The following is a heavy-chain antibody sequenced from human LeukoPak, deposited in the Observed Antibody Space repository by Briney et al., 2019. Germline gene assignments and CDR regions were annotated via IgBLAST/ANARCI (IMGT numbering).Heavy chain of an antibody. J-gene: IGHJ4*02. CDR1: GFTFSNYA. CDR2: ISGDGGGT. CDR3: ARGIDYYDSSGYYPDY. V-gene: IGHV3-23*01. D-gene: IGHD3-22*01. Sequence: PGGSLRLSCAASGFTFSNYAMTWVRQAPGRGLEWVSSISGDGGGTYYAGSLKGRFTISRDNSKNTLYLQMNSLRAEDTAVYYCARGIDYYDSSGYYPDYWGQGTLVTVSS.